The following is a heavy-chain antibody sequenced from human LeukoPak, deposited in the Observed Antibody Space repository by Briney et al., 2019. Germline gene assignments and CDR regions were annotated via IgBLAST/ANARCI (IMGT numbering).Heavy chain of an antibody. D-gene: IGHD3-22*01. CDR1: GFTVSSNY. V-gene: IGHV3-66*01. CDR2: IYSGGST. J-gene: IGHJ4*02. Sequence: GGSLRLSCAASGFTVSSNYMSWVRQAPGKGLEWVSVIYSGGSTYYADSVKGRFTISRDNSKNTLYLQMNSLRAEDTAVYYCARDWDYYDSSGYSGIYWGQGTLVTVSS. CDR3: ARDWDYYDSSGYSGIY.